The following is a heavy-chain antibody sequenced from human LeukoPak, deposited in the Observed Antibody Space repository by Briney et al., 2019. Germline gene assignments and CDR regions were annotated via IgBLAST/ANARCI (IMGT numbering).Heavy chain of an antibody. D-gene: IGHD2-21*02. CDR1: GGSISSYY. V-gene: IGHV4-59*12. CDR2: IYYSGST. CDR3: ARGCGGDCYSFDY. Sequence: SETLSLTCTVSGGSISSYYWGWIRQPPGKGLEWVGFIYYSGSTNYNPSLKSRVTISVDRSKNQFSLKLSSVTAADTAVYYCARGCGGDCYSFDYWGQGTLVTVSS. J-gene: IGHJ4*02.